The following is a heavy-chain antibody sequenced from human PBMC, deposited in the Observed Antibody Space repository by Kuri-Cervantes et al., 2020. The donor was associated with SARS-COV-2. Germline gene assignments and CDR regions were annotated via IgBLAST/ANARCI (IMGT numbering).Heavy chain of an antibody. J-gene: IGHJ6*02. V-gene: IGHV2-5*01. Sequence: SGPTLVKPTQTLTLTCTFSGFSLSTSGVGVGWIRQPPGKALEWLALIYWNDDKRYSPSLKSRLTITKDTSKNQVVLTMTNMDPVDTATYYCASIAARRVSYYYYGMDVWGQGTTVTDSS. CDR1: GFSLSTSGVG. D-gene: IGHD6-6*01. CDR3: ASIAARRVSYYYYGMDV. CDR2: IYWNDDK.